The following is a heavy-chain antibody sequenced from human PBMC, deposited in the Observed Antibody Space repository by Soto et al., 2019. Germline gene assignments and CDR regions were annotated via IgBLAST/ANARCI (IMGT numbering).Heavy chain of an antibody. V-gene: IGHV3-74*01. CDR2: INNDETTT. CDR1: GFAFRSYW. Sequence: EVQLVESGGGLVQPGGSLRLSCAASGFAFRSYWMHWVRQVPGKGLVWVSRINNDETTTNYADSVKGRFTISRDNAENTLYLQMNSLRAEDTAVYYCASGVVGGVIVHWGQGTLVTVSS. J-gene: IGHJ5*02. D-gene: IGHD3-16*01. CDR3: ASGVVGGVIVH.